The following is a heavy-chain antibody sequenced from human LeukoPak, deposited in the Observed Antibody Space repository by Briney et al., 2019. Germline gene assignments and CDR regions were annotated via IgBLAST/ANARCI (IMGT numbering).Heavy chain of an antibody. V-gene: IGHV5-51*01. CDR3: ASVHSGWDSFFDY. J-gene: IGHJ4*02. Sequence: GESLKISCKGSGYSFTSYWIGWVRPMPGKGLEWMGIIYPGDSDTRYSPSFQGQVTISADKSISTAYLQWSSLKASDTAMYYCASVHSGWDSFFDYWGQGTLVTVSS. D-gene: IGHD6-19*01. CDR2: IYPGDSDT. CDR1: GYSFTSYW.